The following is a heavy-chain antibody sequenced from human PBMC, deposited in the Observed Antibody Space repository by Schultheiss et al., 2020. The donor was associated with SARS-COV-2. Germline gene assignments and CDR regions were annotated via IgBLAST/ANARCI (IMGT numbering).Heavy chain of an antibody. Sequence: GGSLRLSCAASGFTFSNAWMSWVRQAPGKGLEWVGRIKSKTDGGTTDYAAPVKGRFTISRDNSKNTLYLQMNSLRAEDTAVYYCARVKWELPPDYYYYGMDVWGQGTTVTVSS. CDR3: ARVKWELPPDYYYYGMDV. CDR2: IKSKTDGGTT. D-gene: IGHD1-26*01. CDR1: GFTFSNAW. J-gene: IGHJ6*02. V-gene: IGHV3-15*01.